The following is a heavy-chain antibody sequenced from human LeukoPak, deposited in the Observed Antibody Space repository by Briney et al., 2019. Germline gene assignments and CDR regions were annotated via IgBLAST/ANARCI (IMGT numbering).Heavy chain of an antibody. CDR2: ISGSGGST. D-gene: IGHD3-10*01. CDR1: GFTFNNYC. V-gene: IGHV3-23*01. CDR3: AKSVQLLWFGESSPGY. Sequence: GGSLRLSCAASGFTFNNYCMSWVRQAPGKGLEWVSAISGSGGSTYYADSVKGRFTISRDNSKNTLYLQMNSLRAEDTAVYYCAKSVQLLWFGESSPGYWGQGTLVTVSS. J-gene: IGHJ4*02.